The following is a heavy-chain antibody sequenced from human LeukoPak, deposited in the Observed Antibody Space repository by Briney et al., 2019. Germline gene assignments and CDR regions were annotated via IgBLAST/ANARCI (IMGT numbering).Heavy chain of an antibody. Sequence: ASGKVSCKXAGGTFTSNDISGGGRAPGQGLEGRGGIILTFGTANYAQKFQGRVTITTDESTSTAYMELSSLRSEDMAVYYCAGRLRDGIFGVVTKFDPWGQGTLVTVSS. J-gene: IGHJ5*02. D-gene: IGHD3-3*01. CDR1: GGTFTSND. CDR3: AGRLRDGIFGVVTKFDP. V-gene: IGHV1-69*05. CDR2: IILTFGTA.